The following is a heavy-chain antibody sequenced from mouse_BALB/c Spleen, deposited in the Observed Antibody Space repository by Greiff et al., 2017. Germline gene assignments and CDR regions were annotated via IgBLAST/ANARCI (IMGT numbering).Heavy chain of an antibody. CDR1: GYTFTSYW. Sequence: VQRVESGAELAKPGASVKMSCKASGYTFTSYWMHWVKQRPGQGLEWIGYINPSTGYTEYNQKFKDKATLTADKSSSTAYMQLSSLTSEDSAVYYCAREYRFFAYWGQGTLVTVSA. J-gene: IGHJ3*01. V-gene: IGHV1-7*01. CDR3: AREYRFFAY. D-gene: IGHD2-14*01. CDR2: INPSTGYT.